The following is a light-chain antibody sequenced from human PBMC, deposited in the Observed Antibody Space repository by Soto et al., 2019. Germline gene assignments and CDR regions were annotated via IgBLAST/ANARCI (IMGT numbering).Light chain of an antibody. CDR3: LQYNSNSRT. CDR2: KAS. CDR1: QTISSW. Sequence: DIQMTQSPSTLSGSVGDRVTITCRASQTISSWLDWYQKKTGKAPKLLIYKASTLKSGVPSRLSGSGSGTELTLTISSMQNDDFATYYCLQYNSNSRTFGQGTKVDIK. J-gene: IGKJ1*01. V-gene: IGKV1-5*03.